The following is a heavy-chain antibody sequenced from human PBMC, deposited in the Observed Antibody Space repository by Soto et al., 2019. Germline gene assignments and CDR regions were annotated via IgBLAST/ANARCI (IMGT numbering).Heavy chain of an antibody. CDR2: FDPEDGET. CDR3: ATQPYYYDSSGYTIH. D-gene: IGHD3-22*01. J-gene: IGHJ4*02. CDR1: GYTLTELS. V-gene: IGHV1-24*01. Sequence: ASVKVSCKVSGYTLTELSMHWVRQAPGKGLEWMGGFDPEDGETIYAQKFQGRVTMTEDTSTDTAYMELSSLRSEDTAVYYCATQPYYYDSSGYTIHWGQGTLVTVSS.